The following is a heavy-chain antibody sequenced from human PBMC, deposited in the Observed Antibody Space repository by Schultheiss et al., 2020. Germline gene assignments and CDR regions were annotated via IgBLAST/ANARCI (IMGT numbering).Heavy chain of an antibody. CDR3: ARNIVVVPAALLYMDV. Sequence: SETLSLTCTVSGGSISSSSYYWGWIRQPPGKGLEWIGSIYYSGSTYYNPSLKSRVTMSVDTSKNQFSLKLSSVTAADTAVYYCARNIVVVPAALLYMDVWGKGTTVTVSS. CDR2: IYYSGST. V-gene: IGHV4-39*07. CDR1: GGSISSSSYY. D-gene: IGHD2-2*01. J-gene: IGHJ6*03.